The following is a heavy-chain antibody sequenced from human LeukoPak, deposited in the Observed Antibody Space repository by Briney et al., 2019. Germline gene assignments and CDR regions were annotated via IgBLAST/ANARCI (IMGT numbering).Heavy chain of an antibody. D-gene: IGHD3-9*01. Sequence: SETLSLTCTVSGGSISSSSYYWGWIRQPPGKGLEWIGSIYYSGSTYYNPSLKSRVTISVDTSKNQFSLKLSSVTAADTAVYYCARAGYDILTGIPWYFDLWGRGTLVTVSS. CDR1: GGSISSSSYY. CDR3: ARAGYDILTGIPWYFDL. J-gene: IGHJ2*01. V-gene: IGHV4-39*01. CDR2: IYYSGST.